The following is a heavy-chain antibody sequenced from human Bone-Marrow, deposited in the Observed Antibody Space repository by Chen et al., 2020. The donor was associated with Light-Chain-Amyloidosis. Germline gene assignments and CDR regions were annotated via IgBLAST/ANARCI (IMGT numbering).Heavy chain of an antibody. D-gene: IGHD6-6*01. V-gene: IGHV3-9*03. CDR1: GFPFDDYA. CDR2: ISCNSGSI. CDR3: SKDPLHSSSGAFDI. Sequence: EVQLVEYGGGLVQPGRSLRLSCAASGFPFDDYAMHWVRQAPGKGLECVSGISCNSGSIGYADSVKGLFTISRDNSKNSLYLQINSLRAEDMALYYCSKDPLHSSSGAFDIWGQGTMVTVSS. J-gene: IGHJ3*02.